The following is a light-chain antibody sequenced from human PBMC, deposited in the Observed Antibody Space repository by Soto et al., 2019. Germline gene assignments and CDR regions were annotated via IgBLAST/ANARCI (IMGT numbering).Light chain of an antibody. CDR3: SSYTRSTTYV. CDR2: GVN. CDR1: SSDVGGYGY. Sequence: QSALTQPASVSGSPGQSITISCTGTSSDVGGYGYVSWYQQHPGKAPKLMIYGVNNRPSGVSYRFSGSKSGNTASLTISGLQAEDEADYYCSSYTRSTTYVFGTGTKLTVL. V-gene: IGLV2-14*01. J-gene: IGLJ1*01.